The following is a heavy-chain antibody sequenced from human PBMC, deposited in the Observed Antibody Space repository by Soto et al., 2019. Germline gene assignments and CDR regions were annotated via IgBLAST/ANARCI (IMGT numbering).Heavy chain of an antibody. CDR2: INPKSGGT. V-gene: IGHV1-2*04. CDR1: GYSFTDYH. CDR3: ARGDSTDCSSGGCSFLYNHDTDV. Sequence: SVKVSCKASGYSFTDYHIHWVRQAPGQGLEWLGRINPKSGGTSTAQKFQGWVTMTTDTSISTASMELTRLTSDDTAIYYWARGDSTDCSSGGCSFLYNHDTDVWGLG. D-gene: IGHD2-8*02. J-gene: IGHJ6*02.